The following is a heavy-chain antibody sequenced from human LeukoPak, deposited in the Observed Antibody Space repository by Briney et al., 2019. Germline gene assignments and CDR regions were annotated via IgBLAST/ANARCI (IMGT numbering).Heavy chain of an antibody. CDR3: VKGSWDIVATITDC. Sequence: QPGRSLRLSCAASGFTFSSYTMHWVRQAPGKGLEWVAVISYDGSNTYYGDSVKGRFTISRDNSKNTLYVQMNSLRAEDTAVYYCVKGSWDIVATITDCWGQGTLVTVSS. D-gene: IGHD5-12*01. V-gene: IGHV3-30-3*01. J-gene: IGHJ4*02. CDR1: GFTFSSYT. CDR2: ISYDGSNT.